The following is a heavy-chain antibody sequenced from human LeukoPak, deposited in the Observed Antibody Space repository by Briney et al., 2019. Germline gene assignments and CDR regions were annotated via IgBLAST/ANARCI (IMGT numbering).Heavy chain of an antibody. CDR1: GYTFTANG. J-gene: IGHJ4*02. V-gene: IGHV1-18*01. Sequence: ASVKVSCKASGYTFTANGITWVRQAPGQGLEWMGWISAYNGDTVYAQMFQGRVTMTTDTSTSTAYMEVTNLRSDDTAMYYCARSGYCSGVGCYAQGIDYWGQGTLVTVSS. CDR2: ISAYNGDT. D-gene: IGHD2-2*01. CDR3: ARSGYCSGVGCYAQGIDY.